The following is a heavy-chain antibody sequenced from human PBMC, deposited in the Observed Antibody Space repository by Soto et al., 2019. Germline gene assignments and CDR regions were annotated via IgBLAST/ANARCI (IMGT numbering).Heavy chain of an antibody. Sequence: QVQLVQSGAEVKKPGSSVKVSCKASGGTFSSYTISWVRQAPGQGLEWMGRIIPILGIANYAQKFQGRVTITADKSTSTAYMELSSLRSEDTAVYYCARDRGIVATFYYLDYWGQGTLVTVSS. CDR2: IIPILGIA. CDR3: ARDRGIVATFYYLDY. J-gene: IGHJ4*02. CDR1: GGTFSSYT. D-gene: IGHD5-12*01. V-gene: IGHV1-69*08.